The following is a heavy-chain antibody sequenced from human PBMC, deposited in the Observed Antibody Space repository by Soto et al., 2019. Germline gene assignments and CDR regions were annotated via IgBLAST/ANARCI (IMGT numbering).Heavy chain of an antibody. CDR3: ARDLLDTTVDYYFDS. Sequence: SETLSLTCTVSGGSLSSGTYYWSWIRQPLGKCLEWIGYIYHSGSSQSNPSLKSRVTISIDTSKNQFSLELRSVTAADTAVYYCARDLLDTTVDYYFDSWGPGRLVTVYS. CDR2: IYHSGSS. V-gene: IGHV4-30-4*01. CDR1: GGSLSSGTYY. J-gene: IGHJ4*02. D-gene: IGHD4-17*01.